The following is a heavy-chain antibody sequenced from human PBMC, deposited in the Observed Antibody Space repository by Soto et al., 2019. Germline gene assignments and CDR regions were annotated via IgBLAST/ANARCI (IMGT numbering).Heavy chain of an antibody. CDR2: IGTAGDT. Sequence: EVQLVESGGGLVQPGGSLRLSCAASGFTLSSYDMHWVRQATGKGLEWVSGIGTAGDTYYPGSVKGRFTISRENAKNSLYLQMNSLRAGDTAVYYCARGRGADFDSWGQGTLVTVSS. CDR1: GFTLSSYD. J-gene: IGHJ4*02. V-gene: IGHV3-13*04. CDR3: ARGRGADFDS. D-gene: IGHD1-26*01.